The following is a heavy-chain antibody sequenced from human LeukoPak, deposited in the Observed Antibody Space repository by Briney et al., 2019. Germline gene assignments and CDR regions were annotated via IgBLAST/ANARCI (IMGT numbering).Heavy chain of an antibody. V-gene: IGHV4-34*01. CDR2: INHSGST. CDR3: ARGRLNSYDFWSGYYEDYFDY. CDR1: GGSLSGYY. Sequence: SETLSLTCAVYGGSLSGYYWGWIRQPPGKGLEWIWEINHSGSTNYNPSLKSRVTISVDTSKNQFSLKLSSVTAADTAVYYCARGRLNSYDFWSGYYEDYFDYWGQGTLVTVSS. J-gene: IGHJ4*02. D-gene: IGHD3-3*01.